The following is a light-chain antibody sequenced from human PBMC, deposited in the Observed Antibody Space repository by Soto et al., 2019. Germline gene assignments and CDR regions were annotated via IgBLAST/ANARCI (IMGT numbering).Light chain of an antibody. V-gene: IGKV1-39*01. J-gene: IGKJ2*03. CDR1: QSISNY. CDR3: QQSYSSPLYS. Sequence: DIQMTQSPSSLSASVGDRVTITCRASQSISNYLNWYQHKPATAPKLLIYAASNLQSGAPSRFRGSGSGTHFTHTISSLQPEDFATYYCQQSYSSPLYSFGQGTKLEIK. CDR2: AAS.